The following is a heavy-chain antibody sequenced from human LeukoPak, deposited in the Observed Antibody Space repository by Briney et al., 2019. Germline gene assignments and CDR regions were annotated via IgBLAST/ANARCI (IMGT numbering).Heavy chain of an antibody. Sequence: SETLSLTCTVSGGSISSYYWSWIRQPPGKGLEWIGYIYYSGSTNYNPSLKSRVTISVDTSKNQFSLKLSSVTAADTAVYYCARGVGDYVWGSYRNRYYYYYMDVWGKGTTVTVSS. CDR3: ARGVGDYVWGSYRNRYYYYYMDV. D-gene: IGHD3-16*02. CDR2: IYYSGST. V-gene: IGHV4-59*12. J-gene: IGHJ6*03. CDR1: GGSISSYY.